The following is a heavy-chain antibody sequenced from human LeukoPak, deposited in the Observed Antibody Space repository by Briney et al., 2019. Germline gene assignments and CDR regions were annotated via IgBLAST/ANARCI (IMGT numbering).Heavy chain of an antibody. D-gene: IGHD3-16*02. V-gene: IGHV3-74*01. CDR2: INSDGSST. CDR1: GFTFSSYW. J-gene: IGHJ4*02. Sequence: PGGSLRLSCAASGFTFSSYWMHWVRQAPGKGLVRVSRINSDGSSTSYADSVKGRFTISRDNAKNTLYLQMNSLRAEDTAVYYCARAYDYVWGSYPVIDYWGQGTLVTVSS. CDR3: ARAYDYVWGSYPVIDY.